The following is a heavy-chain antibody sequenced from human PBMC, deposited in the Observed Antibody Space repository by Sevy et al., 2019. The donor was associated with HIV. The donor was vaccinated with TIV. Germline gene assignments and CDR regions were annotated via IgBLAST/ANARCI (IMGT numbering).Heavy chain of an antibody. D-gene: IGHD6-13*01. CDR3: ARYPFEQLVGSWFDP. CDR1: GGSFSGYY. V-gene: IGHV4-34*01. J-gene: IGHJ5*02. CDR2: INHSGST. Sequence: SETLSLTCAVYGGSFSGYYWSWIRQPPGKGLEWIGGINHSGSTNYNPSLKSRVTISVDTSKNQFSLKLSSVTAADTAVYYCARYPFEQLVGSWFDPWGQGTLVTVSS.